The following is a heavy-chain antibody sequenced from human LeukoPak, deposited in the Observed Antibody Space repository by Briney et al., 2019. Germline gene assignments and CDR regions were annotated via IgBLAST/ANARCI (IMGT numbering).Heavy chain of an antibody. V-gene: IGHV5-51*01. CDR2: IYHGDSDT. CDR3: ARRITIFGDGNWFDF. J-gene: IGHJ5*01. CDR1: GYSFTHYW. D-gene: IGHD3-3*01. Sequence: RGESLKISCKASGYSFTHYWIGWVRQMPGKGLEWMGIIYHGDSDTKYSPSFQGQVTISADKSISTAYLQWSSLKASDTAMYYCARRITIFGDGNWFDFWGQGTLVTVSS.